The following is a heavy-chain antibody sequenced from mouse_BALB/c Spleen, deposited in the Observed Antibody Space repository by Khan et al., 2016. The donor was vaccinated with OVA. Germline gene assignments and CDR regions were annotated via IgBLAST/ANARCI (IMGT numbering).Heavy chain of an antibody. CDR1: GFTFTNYG. Sequence: QIQLVQSGPELKKPGETVQISCKASGFTFTNYGMNWVRQAPGKGLKWMGWINTYTGEPTFTDDFKGRFAFSLETSASTAYLQINNLKNEDTATYFCVRVGYNGTMDFWGQGTSVTVSS. J-gene: IGHJ4*01. D-gene: IGHD2-14*01. CDR3: VRVGYNGTMDF. V-gene: IGHV9-3-1*01. CDR2: INTYTGEP.